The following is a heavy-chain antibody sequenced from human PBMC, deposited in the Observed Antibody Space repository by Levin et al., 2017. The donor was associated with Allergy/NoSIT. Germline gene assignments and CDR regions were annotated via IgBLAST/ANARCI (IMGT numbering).Heavy chain of an antibody. J-gene: IGHJ4*02. D-gene: IGHD3-10*01. CDR1: GFTFSSYA. CDR3: ARVRTYYGSGSYSGFDY. V-gene: IGHV3-30*04. CDR2: ISYDGSNK. Sequence: PGGSLRLSCAASGFTFSSYAMHWVRQAPGKGLEWVAVISYDGSNKYYADSVKGRFTISRDNSKNTLYLQMNSLRAEDTAVYYCARVRTYYGSGSYSGFDYWGQGTLVTVSS.